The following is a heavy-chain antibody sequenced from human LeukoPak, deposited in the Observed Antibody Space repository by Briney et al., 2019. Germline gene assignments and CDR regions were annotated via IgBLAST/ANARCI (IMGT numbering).Heavy chain of an antibody. CDR3: ARDKKVTSPYYFDY. D-gene: IGHD2-21*02. V-gene: IGHV1-2*02. J-gene: IGHJ4*02. CDR2: INPNSGGT. CDR1: GYTFTGYY. Sequence: ASVKVSCKASGYTFTGYYMRWVRQAPGQGLEWMGWINPNSGGTNYAQKFQGRVTMTRDTSISTAYMELSRLRSDDTAVYYCARDKKVTSPYYFDYWGQGTLVTVSS.